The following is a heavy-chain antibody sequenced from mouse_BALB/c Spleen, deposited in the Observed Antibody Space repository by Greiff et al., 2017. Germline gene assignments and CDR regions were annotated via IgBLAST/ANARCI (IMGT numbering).Heavy chain of an antibody. J-gene: IGHJ3*01. D-gene: IGHD2-4*01. Sequence: EVQGVESGPELVKPGASVKISCKASGYTFTDYNMHWVKQSHGKSLEWIGYIYPYNGGTGYNQKFKSKATLTVDNSSSTAYMELRSLTSEDSAVYYCARPLYYDYAWFAYWGQGTLVTVSA. CDR3: ARPLYYDYAWFAY. V-gene: IGHV1S29*02. CDR1: GYTFTDYN. CDR2: IYPYNGGT.